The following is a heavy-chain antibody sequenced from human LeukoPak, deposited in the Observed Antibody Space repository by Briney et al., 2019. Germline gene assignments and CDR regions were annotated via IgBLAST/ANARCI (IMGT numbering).Heavy chain of an antibody. CDR1: GFTVSGNY. CDR3: AKGRGWLQFFDY. J-gene: IGHJ4*02. Sequence: PGGSLRLSCAVSGFTVSGNYMSWVRQAPGKGLEWVSLIYSGGTTYYADFVKGRFTISRDNSKNTLYLQMNSLRAEDTAVYYCAKGRGWLQFFDYWGQGTLVTVSS. CDR2: IYSGGTT. D-gene: IGHD5-24*01. V-gene: IGHV3-53*01.